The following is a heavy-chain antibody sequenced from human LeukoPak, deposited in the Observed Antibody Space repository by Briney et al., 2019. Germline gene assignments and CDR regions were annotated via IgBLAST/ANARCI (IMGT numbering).Heavy chain of an antibody. CDR3: TPDLMDV. V-gene: IGHV3-15*01. Sequence: GGSLRLSCVASGLTFTNAWMSRVRQAPGKGLEWVGRIKSKVDGETADYAAPVKGRFSMSRDDSKKTLYLQMNSLKSEDTAVYYCTPDLMDVWGKGTTVTVSS. CDR2: IKSKVDGETA. CDR1: GLTFTNAW. J-gene: IGHJ6*03.